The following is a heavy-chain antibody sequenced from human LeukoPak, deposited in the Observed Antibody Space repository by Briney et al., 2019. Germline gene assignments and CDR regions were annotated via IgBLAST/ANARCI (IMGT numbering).Heavy chain of an antibody. CDR3: ARVPNAAAIDY. Sequence: PSETLSLTCAVYGGSFSGYYWSWIRQPPGKGLEWIGEVNHSGSTNYNPSLKSRVTISVDTSKSQFSLKLSSVTAADTAVYYCARVPNAAAIDYWGQGTLVTVSS. D-gene: IGHD6-13*01. CDR1: GGSFSGYY. CDR2: VNHSGST. V-gene: IGHV4-34*01. J-gene: IGHJ4*02.